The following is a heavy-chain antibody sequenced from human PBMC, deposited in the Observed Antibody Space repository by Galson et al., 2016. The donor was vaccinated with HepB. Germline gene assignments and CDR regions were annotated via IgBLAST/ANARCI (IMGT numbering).Heavy chain of an antibody. CDR2: IDPSDSNT. V-gene: IGHV5-10-1*01. CDR1: GYSFTSYW. CDR3: ARPDYDSSGFHLLHGMDV. D-gene: IGHD3-22*01. Sequence: SGAEVKKPGESLRISCKGSGYSFTSYWISWVRQMPGKGLEWMGRIDPSDSNTNYSPSFQGHVTISADKSISTAYLQWSSLKASDTAMYYCARPDYDSSGFHLLHGMDVWGHGTTVTVSS. J-gene: IGHJ6*02.